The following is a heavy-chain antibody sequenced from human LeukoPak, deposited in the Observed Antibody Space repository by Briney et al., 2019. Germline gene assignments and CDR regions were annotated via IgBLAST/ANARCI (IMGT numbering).Heavy chain of an antibody. D-gene: IGHD1-1*01. CDR1: GVTDSGFTFSSDW. V-gene: IGHV3-7*01. J-gene: IGHJ4*02. Sequence: GGSLRLSCAGSGVTDSGFTFSSDWMTWVRQPPGKGLEWVANINQDTFEKYYADSVKGRFTISRDHAKNSVYLQMDSLGVDDTAVYFCASSPNWKGAEYYFEHWGPGTLVLVSS. CDR2: INQDTFEK. CDR3: ASSPNWKGAEYYFEH.